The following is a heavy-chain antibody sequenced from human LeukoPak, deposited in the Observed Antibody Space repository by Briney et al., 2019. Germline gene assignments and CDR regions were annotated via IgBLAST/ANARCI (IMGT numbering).Heavy chain of an antibody. CDR3: AKGNTIFGVALDY. D-gene: IGHD3-3*01. V-gene: IGHV3-48*01. CDR1: VFTFSSYS. Sequence: PGGSLRLSCAASVFTFSSYSMNWVRQAPGKGVEWVSYISSSSSTIYYADSVKGRFTISRDNAKNSLYLQMNSLRAEDTAVYYCAKGNTIFGVALDYWGQGTLVTVSS. J-gene: IGHJ4*02. CDR2: ISSSSSTI.